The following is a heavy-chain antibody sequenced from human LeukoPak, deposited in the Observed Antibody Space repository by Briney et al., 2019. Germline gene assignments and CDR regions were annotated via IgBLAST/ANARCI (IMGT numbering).Heavy chain of an antibody. D-gene: IGHD3-9*01. V-gene: IGHV3-23*01. CDR3: AKCQYYDILTGYYPNDAFDI. CDR1: GFTFSSYA. CDR2: ISGSGGST. J-gene: IGHJ3*02. Sequence: GGSLRLSCAASGFTFSSYAMSWVRQAPGKGLEWVSAISGSGGSTYYADSVKGRFTISRDNSKNTLYLQMNSLRAEDTAVYYCAKCQYYDILTGYYPNDAFDIWGQGTMVTVSS.